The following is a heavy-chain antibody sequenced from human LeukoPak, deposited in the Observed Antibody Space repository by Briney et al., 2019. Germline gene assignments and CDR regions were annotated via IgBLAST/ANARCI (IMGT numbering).Heavy chain of an antibody. D-gene: IGHD5-24*01. V-gene: IGHV3-7*04. CDR1: GFPFSSYW. J-gene: IGHJ4*02. Sequence: GGSLRLSCVASGFPFSSYWMTWVRQAPGKGLEWVANIKQDGSKKSYVDSVKGRLTISKDNAKNSLYLQMNSLRAEDTAIYYCTRVGYIDEGIDYWGQGTLVTVSS. CDR2: IKQDGSKK. CDR3: TRVGYIDEGIDY.